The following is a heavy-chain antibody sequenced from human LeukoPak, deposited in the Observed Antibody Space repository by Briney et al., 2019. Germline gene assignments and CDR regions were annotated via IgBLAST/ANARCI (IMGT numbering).Heavy chain of an antibody. CDR3: ARRNSGYNNFDY. J-gene: IGHJ4*02. Sequence: PSETLSLTCTVPGGSISSSSYYWGWIRQPPGKGLEWIGSIYYSGSTYYNPSLKSRVTLSVDTSKSQFSLKLSSVTAADTAIYYCARRNSGYNNFDYWGQGTLVTVSS. V-gene: IGHV4-39*01. CDR1: GGSISSSSYY. CDR2: IYYSGST. D-gene: IGHD5-12*01.